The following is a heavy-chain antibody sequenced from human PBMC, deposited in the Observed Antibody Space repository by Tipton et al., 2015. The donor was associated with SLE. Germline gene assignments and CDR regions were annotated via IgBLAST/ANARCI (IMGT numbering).Heavy chain of an antibody. J-gene: IGHJ1*01. Sequence: TLSLTCNVSVYSISSSHWWGWIRQPPGKGLEWTGHIYYGGTIYYNPSLKSRVTMSIDTSKNQFSLKLSSVTDVDTAVYYCARQGSGELVVVVAVTGALDYWGQGTLVTVSS. D-gene: IGHD2-15*01. CDR3: ARQGSGELVVVVAVTGALDY. V-gene: IGHV4-28*02. CDR1: VYSISSSHW. CDR2: IYYGGTI.